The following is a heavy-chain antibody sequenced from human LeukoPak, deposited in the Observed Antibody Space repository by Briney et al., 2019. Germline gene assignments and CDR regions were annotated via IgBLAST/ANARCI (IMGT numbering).Heavy chain of an antibody. Sequence: SETLSLTCTVSGGSISSGGYYWSWIRQHPGKGLEWIGYIYYSGSTYYNPSLKSRVTISVDRSKNQFSLKLSSVTAADTAVYYCARVDQLRSYWYFDLWGRGTLVTVSS. CDR3: ARVDQLRSYWYFDL. V-gene: IGHV4-31*03. CDR1: GGSISSGGYY. D-gene: IGHD2-2*01. CDR2: IYYSGST. J-gene: IGHJ2*01.